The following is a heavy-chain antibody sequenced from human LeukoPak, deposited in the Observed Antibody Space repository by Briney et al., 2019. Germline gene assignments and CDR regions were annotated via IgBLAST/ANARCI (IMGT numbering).Heavy chain of an antibody. Sequence: GGSLRLSCAASGFTFSSYWMHWVRQAPGKGLAWVSRINSDGSSTSYADSVKGRFTISRDNAKNTLYLQMNSLRAEDTAVYYCARDLGYYYDSSGFSSWGQGTLVTVSS. D-gene: IGHD3-22*01. V-gene: IGHV3-74*01. CDR1: GFTFSSYW. CDR3: ARDLGYYYDSSGFSS. J-gene: IGHJ5*02. CDR2: INSDGSST.